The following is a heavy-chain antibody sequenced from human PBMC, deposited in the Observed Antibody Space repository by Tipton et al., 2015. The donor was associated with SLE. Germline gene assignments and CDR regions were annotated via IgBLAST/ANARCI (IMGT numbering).Heavy chain of an antibody. CDR1: GFTFSSYG. Sequence: SLRLSCAASGFTFSSYGMHWVRQAPGKGLEWVAFIRYDGSNKYYADSVKGRFTIPRDNSKNTLYLQMNSLRAEDTAVYYCAKDNGENYDIVVVVAATRAFDIWGQGTMVTVSS. CDR3: AKDNGENYDIVVVVAATRAFDI. CDR2: IRYDGSNK. D-gene: IGHD2-15*01. V-gene: IGHV3-30*02. J-gene: IGHJ3*02.